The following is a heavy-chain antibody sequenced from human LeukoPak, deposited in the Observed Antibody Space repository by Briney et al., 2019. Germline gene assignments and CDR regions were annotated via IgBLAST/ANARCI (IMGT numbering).Heavy chain of an antibody. CDR3: ARGAGGYYPNYYYYMDV. CDR1: GGSISSYY. V-gene: IGHV4-4*07. CDR2: IYTSGST. D-gene: IGHD3-22*01. Sequence: SETLSLTCTVSGGSISSYYWSWIRQPAGKGLEWIGRIYTSGSTNYNPSLKSRVTMSVDTSKNQFSLKLSSVTAADTAVYYCARGAGGYYPNYYYYMDVWGKGTTVTVSS. J-gene: IGHJ6*03.